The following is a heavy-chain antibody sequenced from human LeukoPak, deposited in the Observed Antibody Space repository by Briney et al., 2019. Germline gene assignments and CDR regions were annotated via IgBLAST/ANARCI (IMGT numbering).Heavy chain of an antibody. D-gene: IGHD6-19*01. J-gene: IGHJ4*02. CDR2: INPNSGGR. V-gene: IGHV1-2*02. Sequence: SVKVSCKASGYTFTGYYMHWVRQTPAQGLEWMGWINPNSGGRNYAQKFHGRVTMTRDTSISKASMELSRLRSDGTAVYYCAVAKYSSGWPFDYWGQGTLVTVSS. CDR3: AVAKYSSGWPFDY. CDR1: GYTFTGYY.